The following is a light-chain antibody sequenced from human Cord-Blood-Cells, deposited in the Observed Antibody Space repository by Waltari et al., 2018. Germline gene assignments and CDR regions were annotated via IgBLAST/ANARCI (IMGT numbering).Light chain of an antibody. Sequence: DIQMTPSPPSRCASVGDRVTITCRASKSIRSYLNWYQQKPGKAPKILIYDASSLQSGVPSRFSGSGSGTDFTLTISRLQPEDFATYYCQQSYSTPRTFGGGTKVEIK. J-gene: IGKJ4*01. CDR2: DAS. V-gene: IGKV1-39*01. CDR3: QQSYSTPRT. CDR1: KSIRSY.